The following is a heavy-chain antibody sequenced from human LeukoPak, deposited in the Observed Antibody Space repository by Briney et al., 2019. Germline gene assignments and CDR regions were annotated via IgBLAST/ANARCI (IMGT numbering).Heavy chain of an antibody. CDR3: ARQRYSSSWYPFYYYYYYMDV. V-gene: IGHV5-51*01. D-gene: IGHD6-13*01. CDR1: GYSFTSYW. CDR2: IYPGDSDT. J-gene: IGHJ6*03. Sequence: GASLQISCKSSGYSFTSYWIGWVRQMPGKGLEWMGIIYPGDSDTRYSPSFQGQVTISADKSISTAYLQWSSLKASDTAMYYCARQRYSSSWYPFYYYYYYMDVWGKGTTVTVSS.